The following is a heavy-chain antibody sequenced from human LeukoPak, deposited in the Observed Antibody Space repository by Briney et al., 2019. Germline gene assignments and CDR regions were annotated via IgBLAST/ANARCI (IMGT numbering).Heavy chain of an antibody. D-gene: IGHD6-19*01. V-gene: IGHV4-39*07. Sequence: SETLSLTCTVSGGSVGSSSYYWGWIRQSPGKGLEWIGNIYYSGTTYYNPSLKSRVTISVDTSKNQFSLRLSSVTAADTAVYYCARGYSSGFDFDYWGQGTLVTVSS. J-gene: IGHJ4*02. CDR1: GGSVGSSSYY. CDR2: IYYSGTT. CDR3: ARGYSSGFDFDY.